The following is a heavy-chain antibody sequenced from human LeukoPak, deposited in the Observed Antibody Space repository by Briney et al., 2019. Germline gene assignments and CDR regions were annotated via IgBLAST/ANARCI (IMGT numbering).Heavy chain of an antibody. CDR3: ARGKRQLVKYYYYYLDV. CDR2: INHSGST. V-gene: IGHV4-34*01. Sequence: SETLSLTCAVYGGSFSGYYWSWIRQPPGKGLEWIGEINHSGSTNYNPSLKSRVTISVDTSKNQFSLKLSSMTAADTAVYYCARGKRQLVKYYYYYLDVWGKGTTVTVSS. D-gene: IGHD6-13*01. J-gene: IGHJ6*03. CDR1: GGSFSGYY.